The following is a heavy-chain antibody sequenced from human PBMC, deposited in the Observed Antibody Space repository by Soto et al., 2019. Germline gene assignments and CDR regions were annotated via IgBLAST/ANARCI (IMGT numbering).Heavy chain of an antibody. D-gene: IGHD1-26*01. Sequence: QPGGSLRLSCAASEIIFNGFGMHWVRQAPGKGLEWVAVIRYDGSDIHYADSVKGRFTISRDNSKNTLYLQMDSLRGEDTAVYYCARDGVGATAYFGYFDYWGQGALVTVSS. CDR3: ARDGVGATAYFGYFDY. V-gene: IGHV3-33*01. CDR2: IRYDGSDI. J-gene: IGHJ4*01. CDR1: EIIFNGFG.